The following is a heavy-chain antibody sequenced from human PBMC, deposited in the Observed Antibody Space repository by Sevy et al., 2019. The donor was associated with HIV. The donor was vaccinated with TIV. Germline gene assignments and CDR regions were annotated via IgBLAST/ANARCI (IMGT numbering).Heavy chain of an antibody. CDR3: AGAGCTKPHDY. V-gene: IGHV3-23*01. J-gene: IGHJ4*02. D-gene: IGHD2-8*01. Sequence: GGSLRLSCAASGFTFAKYSMSWVRQAPGKGLEWVSTFSFGCGRINYADSVKGRFTISRDDSKNTLFLQMNSLRAEDTATYFCAGAGCTKPHDYWGQGNLVTVSS. CDR1: GFTFAKYS. CDR2: FSFGCGRI.